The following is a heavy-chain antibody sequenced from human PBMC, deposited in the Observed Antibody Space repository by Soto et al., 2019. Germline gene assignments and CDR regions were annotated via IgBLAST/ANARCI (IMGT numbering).Heavy chain of an antibody. D-gene: IGHD1-26*01. Sequence: AETLSLTCTVSGGSISSYYWSWIRQPPGKGLEWIGYIYYSGSTNYNPSLKSRVTISVDTSKNQFSLKLSSVTAADTAVYYCARDGNYGMDVWGQGTTVTVSS. J-gene: IGHJ6*02. CDR3: ARDGNYGMDV. V-gene: IGHV4-59*01. CDR2: IYYSGST. CDR1: GGSISSYY.